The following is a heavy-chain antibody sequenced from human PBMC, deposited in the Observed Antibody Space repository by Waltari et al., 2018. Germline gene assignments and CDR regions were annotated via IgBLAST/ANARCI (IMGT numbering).Heavy chain of an antibody. D-gene: IGHD6-13*01. CDR1: GFTFSSYP. CDR3: AKYSSAAAEDFQH. CDR2: MSDSGGGT. Sequence: EVQLLESGGGLVQPGGSLRFSCAASGFTFSSYPMSWVRQAPGKGLEWVSSMSDSGGGTYYADSVKGRFTISRDNSKNTLYLQLNSLRAEDTAVYYCAKYSSAAAEDFQHWGQGTLVTVSS. J-gene: IGHJ1*01. V-gene: IGHV3-23*01.